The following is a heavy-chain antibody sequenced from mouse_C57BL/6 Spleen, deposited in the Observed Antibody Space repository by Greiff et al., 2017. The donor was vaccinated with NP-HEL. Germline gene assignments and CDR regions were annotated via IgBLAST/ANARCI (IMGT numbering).Heavy chain of an antibody. D-gene: IGHD1-1*01. Sequence: VQLKESGPELVKPGASVKISCKASGYSFTGYYMNWVKQSPEKSLEWIGEINPSTGGTTYNQKFKAKATLTVDKSSSTAYMQLKSLTSEDSAVYYCARGITTPYFDYWGQGTTLTVSS. V-gene: IGHV1-42*01. J-gene: IGHJ2*01. CDR2: INPSTGGT. CDR3: ARGITTPYFDY. CDR1: GYSFTGYY.